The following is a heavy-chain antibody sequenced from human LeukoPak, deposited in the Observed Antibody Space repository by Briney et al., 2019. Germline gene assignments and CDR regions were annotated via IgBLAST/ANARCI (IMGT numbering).Heavy chain of an antibody. CDR3: ATDRGWRTSGYYLYYFEY. V-gene: IGHV3-7*01. Sequence: GRSLRLSCAASGFTFSSYGMHWVRQAPGKGLEWVASIKHDGSEKYYVDSVRGRFTISRDNTKNLLYLQMSSLRAEDTAVYYCATDRGWRTSGYYLYYFEYWGQGTLVTFSS. CDR2: IKHDGSEK. J-gene: IGHJ4*02. CDR1: GFTFSSYG. D-gene: IGHD3-3*01.